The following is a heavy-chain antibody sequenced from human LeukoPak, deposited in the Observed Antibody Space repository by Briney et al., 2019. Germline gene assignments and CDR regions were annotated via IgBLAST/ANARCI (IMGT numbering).Heavy chain of an antibody. J-gene: IGHJ3*02. CDR2: IRYDGSNK. V-gene: IGHV3-30*02. Sequence: GGSLRLSCAASGFTFDDYGMSWVRHAPGKGLEWVAFIRYDGSNKYYADSVKGRFTISRDNSKNTLYLQMNSLRAEDTAVYYCAKSSGYYYGGRDAFDIWGQGTMVTVSS. D-gene: IGHD3-22*01. CDR1: GFTFDDYG. CDR3: AKSSGYYYGGRDAFDI.